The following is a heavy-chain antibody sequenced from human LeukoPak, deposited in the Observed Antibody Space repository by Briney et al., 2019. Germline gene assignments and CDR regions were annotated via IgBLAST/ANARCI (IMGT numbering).Heavy chain of an antibody. D-gene: IGHD3-9*01. V-gene: IGHV3-21*01. Sequence: GGSLRLSCAASGFTFSSYAMSWVRQAPGKGLEWVSSISSSSSYIYYADSVKGRFTISRDNAKDSLYLQMNSLRAEDTAVYYCARDPGSGRLDILTGKVDYWGQGTLVTVSS. J-gene: IGHJ4*02. CDR2: ISSSSSYI. CDR1: GFTFSSYA. CDR3: ARDPGSGRLDILTGKVDY.